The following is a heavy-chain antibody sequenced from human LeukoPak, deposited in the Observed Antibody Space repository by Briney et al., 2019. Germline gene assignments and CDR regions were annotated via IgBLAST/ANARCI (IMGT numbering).Heavy chain of an antibody. V-gene: IGHV3-30*04. D-gene: IGHD1-26*01. CDR2: ISYDGSNK. CDR1: GFTFSSYA. Sequence: GGSLRLSCAASGFTFSSYAMHWVRQAPGKGLEWVAVISYDGSNKYYADSVKGRFTISRDNSKNTLYLQMNSLRAEDTAVYYCAAAPFYSGSPRPNRYFDYWGRGTLVTVSS. J-gene: IGHJ4*02. CDR3: AAAPFYSGSPRPNRYFDY.